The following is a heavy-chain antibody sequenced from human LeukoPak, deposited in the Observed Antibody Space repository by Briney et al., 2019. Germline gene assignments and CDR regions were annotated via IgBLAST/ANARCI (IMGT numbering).Heavy chain of an antibody. CDR3: ARDHSFAAGYLYNWFDP. CDR2: INPSGGST. J-gene: IGHJ5*02. CDR1: GYTFTSYY. Sequence: GASVKVSCKASGYTFTSYYIHWVRQAPGQGLEWMGIINPSGGSTSYAQKFQGRVTMTTDTSTSTAYMELRSLRSDDTAVYYCARDHSFAAGYLYNWFDPWGQGTLVTVSS. D-gene: IGHD6-13*01. V-gene: IGHV1-46*01.